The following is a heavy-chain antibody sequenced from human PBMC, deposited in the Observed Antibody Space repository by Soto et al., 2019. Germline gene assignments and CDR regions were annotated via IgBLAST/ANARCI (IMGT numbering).Heavy chain of an antibody. CDR3: AGLHIRGCSRVLAF. Sequence: VSLNRDRKTAGYGKTVDLSDWVSKKKEKRLEWMGWINAGNVNTKYSQKFQGRVTITRDTSASTAYTELSSLRSEDTAVYYCAGLHIRGCSRVLAFLVHGTMVTV. V-gene: IGHV1-3*01. CDR1: GYGKTVDL. J-gene: IGHJ3*01. CDR2: INAGNVNT. D-gene: IGHD2-2*01.